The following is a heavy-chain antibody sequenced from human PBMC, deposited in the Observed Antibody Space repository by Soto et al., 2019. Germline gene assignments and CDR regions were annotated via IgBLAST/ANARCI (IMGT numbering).Heavy chain of an antibody. J-gene: IGHJ4*02. CDR3: ARDKAVAAKGVHFDY. D-gene: IGHD2-15*01. Sequence: SLRLSCATSGFIFNNYGMHWVRQAPGKGLEWVAVVWHDGKYKYYADSVRGRFTISRDKSNNTVFLQMDSLRAEDTAVYYCARDKAVAAKGVHFDYWGQGSLVTVSS. CDR2: VWHDGKYK. V-gene: IGHV3-33*01. CDR1: GFIFNNYG.